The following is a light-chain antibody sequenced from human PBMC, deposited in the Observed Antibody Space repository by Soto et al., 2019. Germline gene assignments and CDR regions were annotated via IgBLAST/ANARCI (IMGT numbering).Light chain of an antibody. V-gene: IGLV2-23*01. CDR2: EGS. CDR3: CSYAGSSTLV. Sequence: QSALTQPASVSGSPGQSITISCTGTSSDVGSYNLVSWYQQHPGKAPKLMIYEGSKRPSGVSNRFSGSKSGNPASLTISGLQAEDEADYYCCSYAGSSTLVFGGGTQLTVL. CDR1: SSDVGSYNL. J-gene: IGLJ2*01.